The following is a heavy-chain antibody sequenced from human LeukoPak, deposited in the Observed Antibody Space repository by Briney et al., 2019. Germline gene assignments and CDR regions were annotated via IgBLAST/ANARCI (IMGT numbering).Heavy chain of an antibody. J-gene: IGHJ4*02. Sequence: ASVNVSCKTSVYSFSSYGITWVRQAPGQGLEWLGWISASNGNTNYAQKLQGRVTMTSDTSTSTAYMDLRSLTPDGTASYYCARYPLSYTGNWHYFFDYWGQGTLLTVSS. D-gene: IGHD1-7*01. CDR1: VYSFSSYG. V-gene: IGHV1-18*01. CDR2: ISASNGNT. CDR3: ARYPLSYTGNWHYFFDY.